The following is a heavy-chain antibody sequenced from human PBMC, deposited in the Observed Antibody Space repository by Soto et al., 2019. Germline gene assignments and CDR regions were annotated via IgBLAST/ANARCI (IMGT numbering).Heavy chain of an antibody. Sequence: SETLSLTCSVSGGSIKNYYWNWIRQAPGKGLEWIGYIYYGGSTNYHPSLRCRVTISVDTSKNQFSLKLTSVTAADTAVYYCARDRGVWLRWSGFEPWGQGPLVTV. V-gene: IGHV4-59*01. CDR1: GGSIKNYY. D-gene: IGHD2-21*01. CDR2: IYYGGST. CDR3: ARDRGVWLRWSGFEP. J-gene: IGHJ5*02.